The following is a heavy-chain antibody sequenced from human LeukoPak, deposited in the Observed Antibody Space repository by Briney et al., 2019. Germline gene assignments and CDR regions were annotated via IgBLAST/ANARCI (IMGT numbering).Heavy chain of an antibody. D-gene: IGHD5-18*01. CDR1: GFTFSSYA. CDR2: ISYDGGNT. CDR3: ARCGYTYDTEYHFDY. Sequence: GGSLRLSCAASGFTFSSYAMHWVRQAPSKGLEWVAVISYDGGNTYYADPVKGRFTISSDNSKSTLYLQMNSLRTEDTAVYYCARCGYTYDTEYHFDYWGQGTLVTVSS. J-gene: IGHJ4*02. V-gene: IGHV3-30-3*01.